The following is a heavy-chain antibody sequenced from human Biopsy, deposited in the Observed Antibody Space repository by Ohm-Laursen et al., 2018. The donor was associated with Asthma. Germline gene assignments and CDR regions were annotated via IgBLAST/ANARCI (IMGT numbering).Heavy chain of an antibody. D-gene: IGHD3-16*01. Sequence: ASVKVSCKASGDPFTDYYVHWVRQAPGQGLEWMGRIDPNIGGTNYAQKFLGRVTMTRDTSVNTAFMVLSRLRSDDTAVYYCARIKIRIGAGTDRYFDLWGRGTLVTVSS. CDR3: ARIKIRIGAGTDRYFDL. CDR2: IDPNIGGT. J-gene: IGHJ2*01. V-gene: IGHV1-2*06. CDR1: GDPFTDYY.